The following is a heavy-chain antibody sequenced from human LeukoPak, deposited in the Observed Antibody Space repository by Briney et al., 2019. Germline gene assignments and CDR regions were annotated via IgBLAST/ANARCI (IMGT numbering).Heavy chain of an antibody. D-gene: IGHD3-22*01. V-gene: IGHV4-34*01. CDR1: GGSLSGFH. CDR3: ARSEVNSSGYWVILY. J-gene: IGHJ4*02. CDR2: INDRRDA. Sequence: SETLSLTCDVDGGSLSGFHWSWIRQSSRKRLEWIWEINDRRDANYNPSLETRVDISVDMSKNQFSLKMNSVTAADTAVYYCARSEVNSSGYWVILYWGQGTLVTVSS.